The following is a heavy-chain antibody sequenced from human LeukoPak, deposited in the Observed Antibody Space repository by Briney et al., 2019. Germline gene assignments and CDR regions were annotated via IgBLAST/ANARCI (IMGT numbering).Heavy chain of an antibody. J-gene: IGHJ4*02. V-gene: IGHV3-33*08. CDR3: ARFRLSNYDILTGYYYYLDY. Sequence: PGGSLRLSCAASGFTFSSYWMSWVRQAPGKGLELVAVIWYDGSNIYYADSVKGRFTISRDNSKNTLYLQMNSLRAEDTAVYYCARFRLSNYDILTGYYYYLDYWGQGTLVTVSS. CDR1: GFTFSSYW. CDR2: IWYDGSNI. D-gene: IGHD3-9*01.